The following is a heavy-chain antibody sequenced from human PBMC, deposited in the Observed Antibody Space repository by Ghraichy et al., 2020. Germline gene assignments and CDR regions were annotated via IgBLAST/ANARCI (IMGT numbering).Heavy chain of an antibody. CDR3: ARNWYWYFDI. Sequence: SETLSLTCAVYGGSFSGYYWSWIRQPPGKGLEWIGEINHSGITNYNPSLKSRVTILVDTSQNQLSLKLTSVTAADTAVYYCARNWYWYFDIWGRGTLVTVSS. J-gene: IGHJ2*01. D-gene: IGHD1-1*01. CDR2: INHSGIT. V-gene: IGHV4-34*01. CDR1: GGSFSGYY.